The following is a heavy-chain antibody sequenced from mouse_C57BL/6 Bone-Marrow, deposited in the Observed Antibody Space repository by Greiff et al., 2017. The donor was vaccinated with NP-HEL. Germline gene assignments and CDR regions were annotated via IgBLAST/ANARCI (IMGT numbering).Heavy chain of an antibody. V-gene: IGHV14-4*01. CDR1: GFNIKDDY. CDR3: TYYDGYYVYFDY. J-gene: IGHJ2*01. D-gene: IGHD2-3*01. Sequence: VQLQQSGAELVRPGASVKLSCTASGFNIKDDYMHWVKQRPEQGLEWIGWIDPENGDTAYASKFQGKATITDDTSSNTAYLQLCSLTSEDTAVYYCTYYDGYYVYFDYWVQGTTLTVSS. CDR2: IDPENGDT.